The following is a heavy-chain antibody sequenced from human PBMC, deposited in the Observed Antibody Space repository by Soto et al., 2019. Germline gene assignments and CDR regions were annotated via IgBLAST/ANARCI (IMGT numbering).Heavy chain of an antibody. CDR1: GYTFTSYG. J-gene: IGHJ6*02. CDR2: ISGYNGNT. D-gene: IGHD3-10*01. V-gene: IGHV1-18*04. Sequence: QVQLVQSGAEVKKPGASVKVSCKASGYTFTSYGVSWVRQAPGQGLEWMGWISGYNGNTNYAQKLQGRVTMTTDTSTSTAYMELRRLRSDDTAVYYFARAGKYYYGSGSPYYYGMDVWGQGITVTVSS. CDR3: ARAGKYYYGSGSPYYYGMDV.